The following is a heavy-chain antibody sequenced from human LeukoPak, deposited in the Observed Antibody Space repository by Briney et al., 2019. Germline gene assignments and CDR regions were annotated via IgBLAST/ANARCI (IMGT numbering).Heavy chain of an antibody. CDR2: IYYSGST. V-gene: IGHV4-59*08. Sequence: PSETLSLTCTVSGDSISKYYWSWIRQPPGKALEWMGHIYYSGSTTYNPSLRSRVTISIDTSKNQFSLKLSSVTAADTAVYYCARPAVAASGDYYYMDVWGQGTTVTVSS. D-gene: IGHD6-19*01. CDR1: GDSISKYY. CDR3: ARPAVAASGDYYYMDV. J-gene: IGHJ6*03.